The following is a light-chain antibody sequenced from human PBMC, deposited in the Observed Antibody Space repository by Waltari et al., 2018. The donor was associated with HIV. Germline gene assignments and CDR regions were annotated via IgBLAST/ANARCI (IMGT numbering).Light chain of an antibody. J-gene: IGKJ3*01. CDR2: GAS. CDR3: QQYGGSPGFT. CDR1: QCVSSSY. V-gene: IGKV3-20*01. Sequence: EIVLTQSPGTLSLSPGERATLSCKASQCVSSSYLAWYQQKPGKAPRLLIYGASSRATGSPDRFSGSGSGTDFTLTISRLEPEDFAVYYCQQYGGSPGFTFGPGTKVDIK.